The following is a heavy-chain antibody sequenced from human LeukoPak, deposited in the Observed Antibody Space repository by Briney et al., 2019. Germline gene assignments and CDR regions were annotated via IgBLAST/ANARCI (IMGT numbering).Heavy chain of an antibody. Sequence: GGSLRLSCVGSGFTFRSHAMSWVRQAPEKGLEFVSGIYENGGTTYYADSVKGRFTISRDNSKNTLYLQMNSLRAEDTAVYYCARDHDSSGYYYVLPSWCDYWGQGTLVTVSS. V-gene: IGHV3-23*01. D-gene: IGHD3-22*01. CDR1: GFTFRSHA. CDR2: IYENGGTT. CDR3: ARDHDSSGYYYVLPSWCDY. J-gene: IGHJ4*02.